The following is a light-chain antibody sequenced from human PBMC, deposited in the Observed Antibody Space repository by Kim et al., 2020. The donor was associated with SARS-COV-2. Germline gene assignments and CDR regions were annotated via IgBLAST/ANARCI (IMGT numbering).Light chain of an antibody. Sequence: VSPGQTATITCSGVNLGDKYVCWYQQKPGQSPVVVIYHDTKRPSGIPERISGSNSGNIATLTISGTQSVDESYYFCQAWDSTTVIFGGWTKLTVL. V-gene: IGLV3-1*01. CDR1: NLGDKY. CDR3: QAWDSTTVI. CDR2: HDT. J-gene: IGLJ2*01.